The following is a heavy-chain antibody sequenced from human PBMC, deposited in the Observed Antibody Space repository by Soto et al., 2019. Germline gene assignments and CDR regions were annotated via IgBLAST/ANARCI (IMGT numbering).Heavy chain of an antibody. CDR2: IYHSGST. CDR3: AREGNLGRWLQPLDF. Sequence: SETLSLTCAVSGGSISSSNWWSWVRQPPGKGLEWIGEIYHSGSTNYNPSLKSRVTISVDTSKNHFSLRLISVTAADTAIYFCAREGNLGRWLQPLDFWGQGTLVTVSS. D-gene: IGHD5-12*01. J-gene: IGHJ4*02. CDR1: GGSISSSNW. V-gene: IGHV4-4*02.